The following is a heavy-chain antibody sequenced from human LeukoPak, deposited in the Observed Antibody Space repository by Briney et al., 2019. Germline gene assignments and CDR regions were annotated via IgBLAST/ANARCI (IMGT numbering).Heavy chain of an antibody. Sequence: GGSLRLSCAASVFTFSDYAMSWVRQSPGKGLEWVSSISGSGGSTYYADSVKGRFTISRDNSRNTLYIQMNSLRGEDTAIYYCARRDGIFDYWGQGTLVTVSS. J-gene: IGHJ4*02. CDR1: VFTFSDYA. CDR3: ARRDGIFDY. D-gene: IGHD5-24*01. CDR2: ISGSGGST. V-gene: IGHV3-23*01.